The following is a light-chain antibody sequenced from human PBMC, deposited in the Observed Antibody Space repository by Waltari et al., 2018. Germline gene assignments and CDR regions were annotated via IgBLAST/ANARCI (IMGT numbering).Light chain of an antibody. CDR3: FSAADNNLWV. Sequence: SSELTQPSSVSVSPGQTARITCPGDVLTQNYVRWFQQKPGQAPILVIYRDIQRPSGIPERFSGSTSGTTVTLTISGAQIEDEADYYCFSAADNNLWVFGGGTKLTVL. CDR2: RDI. J-gene: IGLJ3*02. CDR1: VLTQNY. V-gene: IGLV3-27*01.